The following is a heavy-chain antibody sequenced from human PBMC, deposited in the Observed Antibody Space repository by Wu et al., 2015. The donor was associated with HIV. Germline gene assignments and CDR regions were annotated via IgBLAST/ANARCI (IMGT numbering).Heavy chain of an antibody. J-gene: IGHJ3*02. Sequence: QVQLVQSGAEVKKPGSSVKVSCKASGGTFSSYAISWVRQAPGQGLEWMGGIIPIFGTANYAQKFQGRVTITTDESTSTAYMELSSLRSEDTAVYYCARGAYYYGSGSTDAFDIWGQGDNGHRLF. CDR2: IIPIFGTA. CDR3: ARGAYYYGSGSTDAFDI. CDR1: GGTFSSYA. V-gene: IGHV1-69*05. D-gene: IGHD3-10*01.